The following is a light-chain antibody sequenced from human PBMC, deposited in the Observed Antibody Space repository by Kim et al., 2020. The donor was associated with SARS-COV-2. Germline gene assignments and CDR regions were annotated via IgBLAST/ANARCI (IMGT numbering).Light chain of an antibody. CDR2: GKN. V-gene: IGLV3-19*01. J-gene: IGLJ2*01. CDR3: SSRDSSGYVI. CDR1: SLRNYY. Sequence: SSELTQDPALSVALGQTVRITCQGDSLRNYYGSWNQQKPGQAPILVISGKNNRPSGSPDRFSGSSSGNTASLTITGTQAEDEADYYCSSRDSSGYVIFGGGTKVTVL.